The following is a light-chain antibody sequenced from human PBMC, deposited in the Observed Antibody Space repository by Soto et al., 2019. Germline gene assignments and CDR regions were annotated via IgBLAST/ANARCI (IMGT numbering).Light chain of an antibody. CDR2: GAS. CDR1: QSVSSSY. Sequence: DIVLTQSPATLSLSPGERATLSCRASQSVSSSYLAWYQQKPGQAPRLLIYGASSRATGIPDRFSGSGSGTDFTLTISRLEPEDFAVYYCQQYGSSPWTFGQGTKVDI. CDR3: QQYGSSPWT. V-gene: IGKV3-20*01. J-gene: IGKJ1*01.